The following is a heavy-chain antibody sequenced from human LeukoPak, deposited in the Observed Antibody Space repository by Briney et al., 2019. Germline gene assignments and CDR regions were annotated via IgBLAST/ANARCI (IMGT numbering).Heavy chain of an antibody. CDR1: GFTFGTYV. J-gene: IGHJ4*02. CDR3: ASGPPFLKYFEY. D-gene: IGHD3-3*01. Sequence: GRSLRLSCAASGFTFGTYVMNWFRQGPGKGLERVSTISVGAEYIFYADSVKGRFTISRDDSNNALYLQMHSLRAEDTALYYCASGPPFLKYFEYWGQGTLVTVSS. V-gene: IGHV3-23*01. CDR2: ISVGAEYI.